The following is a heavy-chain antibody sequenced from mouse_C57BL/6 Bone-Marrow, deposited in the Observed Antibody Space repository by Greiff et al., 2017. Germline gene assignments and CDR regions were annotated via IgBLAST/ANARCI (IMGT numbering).Heavy chain of an antibody. J-gene: IGHJ3*01. V-gene: IGHV5-6*01. CDR1: GFTFSSYG. Sequence: EVQGVESGGDLVKPGGSLKLSCAASGFTFSSYGMSWVRQTPDKRLEWVATISSGGSYTYYPDSVKGRFTISRDNAKNTLYLQMSSLTSEDTAMYYCARPSPSYYAAWFAYWGQGTLVTVSA. CDR2: ISSGGSYT. D-gene: IGHD1-1*01. CDR3: ARPSPSYYAAWFAY.